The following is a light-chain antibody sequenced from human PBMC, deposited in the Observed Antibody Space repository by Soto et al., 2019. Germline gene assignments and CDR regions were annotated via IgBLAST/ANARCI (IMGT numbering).Light chain of an antibody. V-gene: IGKV1-5*01. CDR2: DAS. J-gene: IGKJ1*01. CDR1: QSISNH. CDR3: QQYYNYST. Sequence: DIQMTQSPSSLSASVEDSFIITCRASQSISNHLNWYQQKPGKAPKLLIYDASRLAGGVPSRFSGSESGTEFTLTIGSLQPDDFATYFCQQYYNYSTFGQGTKVDIK.